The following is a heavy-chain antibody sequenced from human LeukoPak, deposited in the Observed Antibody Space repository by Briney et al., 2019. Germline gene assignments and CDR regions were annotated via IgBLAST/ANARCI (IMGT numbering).Heavy chain of an antibody. CDR2: ISSSSSYI. J-gene: IGHJ6*02. D-gene: IGHD4-17*01. CDR1: GFTFSSYS. Sequence: GGSLRLSCATSGFTFSSYSMNWVRKAPGKGLEWVSSISSSSSYIYYADSVKGRFTISRDNAKNSLYLQMNSLRAEDTAVYYCARAVGDYGDYVWYYYHGMDVWGQGTTVTVSS. CDR3: ARAVGDYGDYVWYYYHGMDV. V-gene: IGHV3-21*01.